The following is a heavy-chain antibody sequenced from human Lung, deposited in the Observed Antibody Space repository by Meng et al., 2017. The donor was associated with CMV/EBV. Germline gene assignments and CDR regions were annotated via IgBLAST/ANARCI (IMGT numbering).Heavy chain of an antibody. CDR2: IKTDGTYS. J-gene: IGHJ4*02. CDR3: VRDGDHWNFDY. CDR1: GFTFSRYW. D-gene: IGHD1-1*01. Sequence: LTXAASGFTFSRYWMHWVRQTPEKGLVWVSRIKTDGTYSNYADYVKGRFTISRDNARNTLYLQMNSLRGEDTAVYFCVRDGDHWNFDYWGQGTLVXVSS. V-gene: IGHV3-74*01.